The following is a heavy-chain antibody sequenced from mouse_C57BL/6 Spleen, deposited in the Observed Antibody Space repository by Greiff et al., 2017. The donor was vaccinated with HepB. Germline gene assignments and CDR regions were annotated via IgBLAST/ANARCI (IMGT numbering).Heavy chain of an antibody. CDR3: AKRNYSFYYFDY. D-gene: IGHD2-12*01. CDR1: GFTFSDYG. CDR2: ISSGSSTI. J-gene: IGHJ2*01. V-gene: IGHV5-17*01. Sequence: EVQLVESGGGLVKPGGSLKLSCAASGFTFSDYGMHWVRQAPEKGLEWVAYISSGSSTIYYADTVKGRFTISRDNAKNTLFLQMTSLRSEDTAMYYCAKRNYSFYYFDYWGQGTTLTVSS.